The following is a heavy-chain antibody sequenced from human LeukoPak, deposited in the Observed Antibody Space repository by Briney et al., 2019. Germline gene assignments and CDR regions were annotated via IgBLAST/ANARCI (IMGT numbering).Heavy chain of an antibody. CDR1: GYTFTGYY. CDR3: ARDQQHTIRRPQIAAAGIGY. Sequence: VASVKVSCKASGYTFTGYYMHWVRQAPGQGLEWMGWINPNSGGTNYAQKFQGRVSMTRDTSISTAYMELSRLRSDDTAVYYCARDQQHTIRRPQIAAAGIGYWGQGTLVTVSS. J-gene: IGHJ4*02. CDR2: INPNSGGT. D-gene: IGHD6-13*01. V-gene: IGHV1-2*02.